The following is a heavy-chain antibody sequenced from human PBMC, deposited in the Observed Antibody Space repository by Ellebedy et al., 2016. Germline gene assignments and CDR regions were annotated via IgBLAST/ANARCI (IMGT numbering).Heavy chain of an antibody. V-gene: IGHV3-21*04. CDR1: GFTFSSYS. Sequence: GESLKISXAASGFTFSSYSMNWVRQAPGKGLEWVSSISDSSSYIYYADSVKGRFTISRDNSKNTLYLQMNSLRAEDTAVYYCAKDGQQLVPSHWFDPWGQGTLVTVSS. J-gene: IGHJ5*02. D-gene: IGHD6-13*01. CDR2: ISDSSSYI. CDR3: AKDGQQLVPSHWFDP.